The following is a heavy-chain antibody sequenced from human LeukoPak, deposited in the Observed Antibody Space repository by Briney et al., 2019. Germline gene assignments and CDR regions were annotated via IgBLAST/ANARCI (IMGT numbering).Heavy chain of an antibody. Sequence: ASVRVSCKASGYTFTSYYMHWVRQAPGQGLEWMGIINPSGGSTSYAQKFQGRVTMTRDTSTSTVYMELSSLRSEDTAVYYCARAAAGTLADYWGQGTLVTVSS. CDR1: GYTFTSYY. D-gene: IGHD6-13*01. V-gene: IGHV1-46*01. J-gene: IGHJ4*02. CDR3: ARAAAGTLADY. CDR2: INPSGGST.